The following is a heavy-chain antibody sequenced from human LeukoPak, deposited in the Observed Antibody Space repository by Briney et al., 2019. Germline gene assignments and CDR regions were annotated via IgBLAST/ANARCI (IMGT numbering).Heavy chain of an antibody. CDR3: ARAARYCSGGSCYSDDYYYYYMDV. CDR2: IIPIFGTA. V-gene: IGHV1-69*01. J-gene: IGHJ6*03. CDR1: GGSFSSEA. D-gene: IGHD2-15*01. Sequence: PSASVKVSCKAFGGSFSSEAISWVRQAPGQGLEWMGGIIPIFGTANYAQKFQGRVTITADESTSTAYMELSSLRSEDTAVYYCARAARYCSGGSCYSDDYYYYYMDVWGKGTTVTVSS.